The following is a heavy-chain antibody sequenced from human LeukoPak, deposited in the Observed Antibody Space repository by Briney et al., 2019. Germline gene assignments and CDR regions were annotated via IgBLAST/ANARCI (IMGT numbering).Heavy chain of an antibody. CDR1: SGSIINYY. J-gene: IGHJ6*03. CDR2: IYITGST. V-gene: IGHV4-4*07. CDR3: ARLKYYDSTGYSPGYYMDV. D-gene: IGHD3-22*01. Sequence: SETLSLTCTVSSGSIINYYWSWIRQSAGTGLEWVGRIYITGSTNYNPSLQSRLSMSVETSKNQFSLRLTSVSAADTAVYYCARLKYYDSTGYSPGYYMDVWGKGITVTVSS.